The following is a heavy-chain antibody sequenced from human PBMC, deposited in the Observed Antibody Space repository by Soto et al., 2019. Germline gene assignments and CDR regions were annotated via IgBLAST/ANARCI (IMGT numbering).Heavy chain of an antibody. CDR1: GYTFTSYY. V-gene: IGHV1-46*03. J-gene: IGHJ4*02. D-gene: IGHD1-26*01. Sequence: QVQLVQSGAEVKKPGASVKVSCKASGYTFTSYYMHWVRQAPGQGLEWMGIINPSGGSTSYAQKCQGRVTMTRDTPTSTVYMELSSLRSEDTAMYYCAGGVGARPTHFDYWGQGTLVTVSS. CDR2: INPSGGST. CDR3: AGGVGARPTHFDY.